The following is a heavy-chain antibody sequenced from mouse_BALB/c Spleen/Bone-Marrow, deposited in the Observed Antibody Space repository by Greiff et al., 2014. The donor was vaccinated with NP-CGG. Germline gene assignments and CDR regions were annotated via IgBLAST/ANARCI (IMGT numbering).Heavy chain of an antibody. CDR1: GYTFTNYV. Sequence: EVKLMESGPELVKPGASVRMSCKASGYTFTNYVIHWVKQKPGQGLEWIGYIDPYNDGTKYNEKFKGKATLTSDKSSNTASMELSSLTSEDSAVYYCARGASMITFFDYWGQGTTLTVSS. V-gene: IGHV1-14*01. CDR3: ARGASMITFFDY. J-gene: IGHJ2*01. CDR2: IDPYNDGT. D-gene: IGHD2-4*01.